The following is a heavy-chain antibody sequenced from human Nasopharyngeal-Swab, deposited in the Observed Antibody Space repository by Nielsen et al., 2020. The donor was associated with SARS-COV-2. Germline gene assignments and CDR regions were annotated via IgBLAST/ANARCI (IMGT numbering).Heavy chain of an antibody. CDR1: GFSFTIAW. V-gene: IGHV3-73*01. CDR2: IRSKGNNYAT. J-gene: IGHJ4*02. Sequence: GGSLRLSCAASGFSFTIAWMSWVRQASGKGLEWVGRIRSKGNNYATAYAASVKGRFTIFRDDPTNTAFLQMNSLKTEDTAVYYCTRCGGGCYSGRDYWGQGTLVTVSS. D-gene: IGHD2-15*01. CDR3: TRCGGGCYSGRDY.